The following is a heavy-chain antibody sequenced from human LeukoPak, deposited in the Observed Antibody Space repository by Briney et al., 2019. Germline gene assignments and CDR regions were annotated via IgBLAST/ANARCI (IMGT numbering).Heavy chain of an antibody. CDR2: ISDTGSHM. CDR3: ARVGEGYGDYGID. Sequence: PGGSLRLSCAASGFTLITYSMNWVRQAPGKGLEWISSISDTGSHMYYSDSVKGRFTISRDNAKNSLYLQMNSLRAEDTAVYYCARVGEGYGDYGIDWGQGTLVTVSS. J-gene: IGHJ4*02. V-gene: IGHV3-21*04. D-gene: IGHD4-17*01. CDR1: GFTLITYS.